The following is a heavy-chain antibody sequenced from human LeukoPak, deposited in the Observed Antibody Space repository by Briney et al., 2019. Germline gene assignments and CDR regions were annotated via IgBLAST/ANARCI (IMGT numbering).Heavy chain of an antibody. CDR3: ARRKMGVVPAAILYYFDY. CDR2: IYYSGST. V-gene: IGHV4-59*08. J-gene: IGHJ4*02. Sequence: SETLSLTCTVSGGSISSYYWSWIRQPPGKGLEWIGYIYYSGSTNYNPSLKSRVTISVDTSKNQFSLKLSSVTAADTAVYYCARRKMGVVPAAILYYFDYWGQGTLVTVSS. D-gene: IGHD2-2*02. CDR1: GGSISSYY.